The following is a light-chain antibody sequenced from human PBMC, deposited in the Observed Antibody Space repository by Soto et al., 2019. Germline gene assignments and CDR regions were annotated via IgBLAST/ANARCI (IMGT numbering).Light chain of an antibody. CDR3: QQYGSSSIT. Sequence: EIVLTHSPGTLSLSPWERATLSCRASQSVSSSYLAWYQQKPGQAPRLLIYGASSRATGVPDRFSGSGSGTDFTLTISRLEPEDFAVYYCQQYGSSSITFGQGTKVDIK. J-gene: IGKJ1*01. CDR2: GAS. CDR1: QSVSSSY. V-gene: IGKV3-20*01.